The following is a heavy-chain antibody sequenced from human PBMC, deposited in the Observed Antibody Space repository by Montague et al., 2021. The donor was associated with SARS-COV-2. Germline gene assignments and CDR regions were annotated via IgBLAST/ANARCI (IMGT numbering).Heavy chain of an antibody. D-gene: IGHD3-3*01. V-gene: IGHV4-34*01. CDR3: ARGQVTIFGMFILFPAAGSLDG. Sequence: SETLSLTCAVYSGSFSDFYWTWIRQPPGKGLEWIGEINHTGSASYNPSLKSRVTLSVDTSKNQFSLKLQSVTAADTAVYYGARGQVTIFGMFILFPAAGSLDGWGQGTLVTVSS. CDR1: SGSFSDFY. CDR2: INHTGSA. J-gene: IGHJ3*01.